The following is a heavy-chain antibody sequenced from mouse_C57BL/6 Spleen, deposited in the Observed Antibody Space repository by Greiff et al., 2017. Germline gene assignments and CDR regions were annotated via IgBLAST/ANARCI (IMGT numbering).Heavy chain of an antibody. Sequence: EVKLVESGGDLVKPGGSLKLSCAASGFTFSSSGMSWVRQTPDKRLEWVATISSGGSYTYYPDSVKGRFTISRDNAKNTLYLQMSSLKSEDTAMYYCARLKFAMDYWGQGTSVTVSS. CDR2: ISSGGSYT. CDR3: ARLKFAMDY. J-gene: IGHJ4*01. V-gene: IGHV5-6*01. CDR1: GFTFSSSG.